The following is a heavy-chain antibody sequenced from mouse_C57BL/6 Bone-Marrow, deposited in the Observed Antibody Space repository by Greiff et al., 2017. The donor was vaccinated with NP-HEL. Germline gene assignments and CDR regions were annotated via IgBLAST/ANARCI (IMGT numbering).Heavy chain of an antibody. CDR3: ARVDPYYFDY. V-gene: IGHV5-4*03. J-gene: IGHJ2*01. Sequence: EVKLVESGGGLVKPGGSLKLSCAASGFTFSSYAMSWVRPTPEKRLEWVATISDGGSYTYYPDNVKGRFTISRDNAKNNRYLQMSHLKSEDTAMYYCARVDPYYFDYWGQGTTLTVSS. CDR1: GFTFSSYA. CDR2: ISDGGSYT.